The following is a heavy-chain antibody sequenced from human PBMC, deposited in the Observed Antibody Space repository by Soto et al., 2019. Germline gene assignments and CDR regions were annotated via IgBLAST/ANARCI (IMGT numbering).Heavy chain of an antibody. Sequence: SETLSLTCAVYGGSFSGYYWSWIRQPPGKGLEWIGEINHSGRTNYNQSIKSRVTISVDTSKNQFSLKLSSVTAADTAVFFCARGSRAGGGYYVFIYGMDVWGQGTTVTVSS. J-gene: IGHJ6*02. V-gene: IGHV4-34*01. CDR1: GGSFSGYY. CDR2: INHSGRT. D-gene: IGHD3-3*01. CDR3: ARGSRAGGGYYVFIYGMDV.